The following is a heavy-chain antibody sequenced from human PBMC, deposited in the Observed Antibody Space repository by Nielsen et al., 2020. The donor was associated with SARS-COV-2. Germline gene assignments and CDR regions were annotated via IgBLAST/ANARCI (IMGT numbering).Heavy chain of an antibody. Sequence: ASVKVSCKASGGTFSSYAISWVRQAPGQGLEWMGWISAYNGNTNYAQKLQGRVTMTTDTSTSTAYMELRSLRSDDTAVYYCARDPRYNSSWYYWQLAEGMDVWGQGTTVTVSS. D-gene: IGHD6-13*01. J-gene: IGHJ6*02. CDR3: ARDPRYNSSWYYWQLAEGMDV. CDR1: GGTFSSYA. CDR2: ISAYNGNT. V-gene: IGHV1-18*01.